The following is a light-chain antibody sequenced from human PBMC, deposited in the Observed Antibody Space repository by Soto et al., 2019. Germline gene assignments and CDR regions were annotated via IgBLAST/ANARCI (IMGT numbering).Light chain of an antibody. CDR1: QTISTW. V-gene: IGKV1-33*01. J-gene: IGKJ4*01. CDR2: DAS. Sequence: DIQVTQSPPTLSASVGDRVTITCRASQTISTWMAWYHQKPGKAPKLLIFDASNLERGVPSRFSGSGSRTHFSLSINNLQPEDVGTYFCQHYDNLPLTFGGGTKVDIK. CDR3: QHYDNLPLT.